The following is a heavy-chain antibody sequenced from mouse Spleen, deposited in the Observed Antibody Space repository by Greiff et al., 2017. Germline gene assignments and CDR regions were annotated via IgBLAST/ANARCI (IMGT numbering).Heavy chain of an antibody. CDR2: IHPNSGST. Sequence: VQLQESGAELVKPGASVKLSCKASGYTFTSYWMHWVKQRPGQGLEWIGMIHPNSGSTNYNEKFKSKATLTVDKSSSTAYMQLSSLTSEDSAVYYCARGAYYSYEYAMDYWGQGTSVTVSS. CDR1: GYTFTSYW. V-gene: IGHV1-64*01. D-gene: IGHD2-12*01. J-gene: IGHJ4*01. CDR3: ARGAYYSYEYAMDY.